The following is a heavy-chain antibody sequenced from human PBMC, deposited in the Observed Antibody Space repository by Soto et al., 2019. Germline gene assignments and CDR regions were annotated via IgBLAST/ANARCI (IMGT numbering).Heavy chain of an antibody. V-gene: IGHV4-39*01. D-gene: IGHD3-10*01. J-gene: IGHJ4*02. Sequence: QLQLQESGPGLVKPSETLSLTCNVSGGSISSSIYYWAWVRQPPGKGLEWIGSFYYNGSPYYNPSLKSRVTISVDMSKNRFSLKLNSVTAADTAVYYCARSKFDGLFPLNYWGQGTLVTVSS. CDR1: GGSISSSIYY. CDR3: ARSKFDGLFPLNY. CDR2: FYYNGSP.